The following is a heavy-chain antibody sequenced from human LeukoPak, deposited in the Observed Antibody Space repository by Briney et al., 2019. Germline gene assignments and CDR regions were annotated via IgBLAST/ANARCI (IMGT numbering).Heavy chain of an antibody. D-gene: IGHD1-20*01. CDR3: ARHNYYFDY. CDR2: IYSGGST. V-gene: IGHV3-66*04. J-gene: IGHJ4*02. Sequence: PGGSLRLSCAASGFTFSSYSMNWVRQAPGKGLEWVSVIYSGGSTYYADSVKGRFTISRDNSKNTLYLQMNSLRAEDTAVYYCARHNYYFDYWGQGTLVTVSS. CDR1: GFTFSSYS.